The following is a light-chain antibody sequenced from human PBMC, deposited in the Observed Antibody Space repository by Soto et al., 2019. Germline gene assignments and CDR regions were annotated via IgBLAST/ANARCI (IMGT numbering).Light chain of an antibody. CDR3: QQYSSSPPYT. J-gene: IGKJ2*01. CDR2: GAS. V-gene: IGKV3-20*01. Sequence: EIVLTQSPGTLSLSPGERATLSCRASQSVSSSYLAWYQQKPGQAPRLLIYGASSRATGIPDRFSGSGSWIDFTLTIIRLEPEDFAVYHCQQYSSSPPYTFGQGTKLEIK. CDR1: QSVSSSY.